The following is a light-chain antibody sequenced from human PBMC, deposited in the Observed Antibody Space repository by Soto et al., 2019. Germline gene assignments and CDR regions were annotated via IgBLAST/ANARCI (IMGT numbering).Light chain of an antibody. Sequence: QSALTQPASVSGSAGQSIAISCTGTSSDVGGYNYVSWYQQHPGKAPKLLLSEVSKRPSGVSDRFSGSKSGNTASPTISGLQTQDEADYYCSSFTSAYTFVFGTGTKVTVL. CDR3: SSFTSAYTFV. CDR1: SSDVGGYNY. CDR2: EVS. V-gene: IGLV2-14*01. J-gene: IGLJ1*01.